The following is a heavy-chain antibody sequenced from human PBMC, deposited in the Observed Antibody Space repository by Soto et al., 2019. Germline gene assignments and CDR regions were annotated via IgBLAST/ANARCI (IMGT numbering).Heavy chain of an antibody. CDR2: TNPKNGDT. Sequence: QVQLVQTGAETKKPGASVKVSCKASGYIFIDHFIYWVRQAPGQGLEWVGWTNPKNGDTKTAQKFHGRVTVTRDTSMITAYMELIGLTSDDAAVYYCARRYDSSGYLDHWGQGTLVTVSS. CDR1: GYIFIDHF. V-gene: IGHV1-2*02. D-gene: IGHD3-22*01. CDR3: ARRYDSSGYLDH. J-gene: IGHJ4*02.